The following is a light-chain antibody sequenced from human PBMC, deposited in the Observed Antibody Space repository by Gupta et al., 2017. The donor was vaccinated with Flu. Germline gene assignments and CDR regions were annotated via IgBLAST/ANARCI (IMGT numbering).Light chain of an antibody. J-gene: IGKJ5*01. CDR3: QQSYSSLPIT. V-gene: IGKV1-39*01. Sequence: DIQMTQSPSSLSASVGDRVTITCRASQSISNYLNWYQQKPGKAPELLIYAASSLQSGVPSRFSGSGYGTDFTLTISSRQQEDFATYYCQQSYSSLPITFGQGTRLEIK. CDR1: QSISNY. CDR2: AAS.